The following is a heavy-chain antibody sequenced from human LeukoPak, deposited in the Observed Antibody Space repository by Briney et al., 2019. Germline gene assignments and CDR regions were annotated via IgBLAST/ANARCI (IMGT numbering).Heavy chain of an antibody. D-gene: IGHD5-24*01. CDR1: GFTFSSYW. Sequence: GGSLRLSCAASGFTFSSYWMHWVRQAPGKGLVWVLRINTGGSTTDYADSVKGRFTISRDNAKNTLYLQMNSLRAEDTAVYYCSRDLRGRDDYWGQGILVIVSS. V-gene: IGHV3-74*01. CDR3: SRDLRGRDDY. CDR2: INTGGSTT. J-gene: IGHJ4*02.